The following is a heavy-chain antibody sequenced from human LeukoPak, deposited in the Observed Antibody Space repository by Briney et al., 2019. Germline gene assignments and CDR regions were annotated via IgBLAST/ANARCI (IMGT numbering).Heavy chain of an antibody. CDR2: IWYDGSNK. J-gene: IGHJ4*02. CDR1: GFTFSSYG. CDR3: ARDLERYCSSASCFSFDY. Sequence: SLRLSCAASGFTFSSYGMHWVRQAPGKGLEWVAVIWYDGSNKYYADSVKGRFTISRDNSKNTLYLQMNSLRAEDTAVYYCARDLERYCSSASCFSFDYWGQGTLVTVSS. V-gene: IGHV3-33*01. D-gene: IGHD2-2*01.